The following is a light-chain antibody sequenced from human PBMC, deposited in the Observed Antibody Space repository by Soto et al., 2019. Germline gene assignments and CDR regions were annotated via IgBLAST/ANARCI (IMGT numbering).Light chain of an antibody. CDR3: QQYDKTVPPVT. CDR2: GAS. CDR1: RSVNSG. Sequence: EIVLTQSPGTLSVSPGERATLSCRASRSVNSGLAWYQQKPGQAPRLLFYGASARATGIPPRFSGSGSGTEFTLTISSLQSEDLAVYYCQQYDKTVPPVTFGGGTKVEI. V-gene: IGKV3D-15*01. J-gene: IGKJ4*01.